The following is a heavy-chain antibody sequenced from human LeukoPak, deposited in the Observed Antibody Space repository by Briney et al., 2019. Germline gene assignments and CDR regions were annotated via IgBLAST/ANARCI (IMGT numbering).Heavy chain of an antibody. CDR2: ISGSGGST. CDR3: AKVVYYDFWSGYSREYYYYYMDV. J-gene: IGHJ6*03. Sequence: GSLRLSCAASGFTFSSYAMSWVRQAPGKGLEWVSAISGSGGSTYYADSVKGRFTISRDNSKNTLYLQMNSLRAEDTAVYYCAKVVYYDFWSGYSREYYYYYMDVWAKGPRSPSP. CDR1: GFTFSSYA. V-gene: IGHV3-23*01. D-gene: IGHD3-3*01.